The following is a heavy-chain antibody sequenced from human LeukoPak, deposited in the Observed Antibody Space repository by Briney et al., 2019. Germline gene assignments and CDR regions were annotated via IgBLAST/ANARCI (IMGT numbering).Heavy chain of an antibody. J-gene: IGHJ2*01. CDR2: IIPIFGTA. CDR1: GGTFSSYA. D-gene: IGHD3-10*02. CDR3: ARDNVRGVMLDL. Sequence: SVKVSCKASGGTFSSYAISWVRQAPGQGLEWMGGIIPIFGTANYAQKFQGRVTITADESTSTAYMELSSLRSEDTAVYYCARDNVRGVMLDLWGRGTLVTVSS. V-gene: IGHV1-69*13.